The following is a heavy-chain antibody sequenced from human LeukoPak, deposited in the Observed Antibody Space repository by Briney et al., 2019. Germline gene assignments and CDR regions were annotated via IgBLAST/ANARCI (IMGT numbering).Heavy chain of an antibody. V-gene: IGHV4-59*08. D-gene: IGHD6-19*01. J-gene: IGHJ6*02. CDR3: AKSSGPGGYYYYGMDV. CDR2: IYYSGST. CDR1: GGSISSYY. Sequence: SETLSLTCTVSGGSISSYYWTWIRQPPGKGLEWIGYIYYSGSTNYNPSLKSRVTISVDTSKNQFSLKLSSVTAADTAVYYCAKSSGPGGYYYYGMDVWGQGTTVTVSS.